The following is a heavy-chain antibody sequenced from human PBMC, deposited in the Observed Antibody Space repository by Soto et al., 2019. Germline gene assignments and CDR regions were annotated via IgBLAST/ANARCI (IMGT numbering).Heavy chain of an antibody. Sequence: EVQLVESGGGLVQPGGSLRLSCAASGFTFSSYSMNWVRQAPGKGLEWVSYISSSSSTIYYADSVKGRFTISRDNAKNSLYLQMNSLRDEDTAVHYCARVADGVVIINLDLWGRGTLVTVSS. CDR2: ISSSSSTI. D-gene: IGHD3-3*01. V-gene: IGHV3-48*02. J-gene: IGHJ2*01. CDR3: ARVADGVVIINLDL. CDR1: GFTFSSYS.